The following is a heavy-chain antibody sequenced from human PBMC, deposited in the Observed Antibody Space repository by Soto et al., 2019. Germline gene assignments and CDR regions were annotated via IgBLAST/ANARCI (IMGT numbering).Heavy chain of an antibody. CDR2: INPNSGGT. V-gene: IGHV1-2*04. Sequence: ASVKVSCKASGYSFTVYYIHWGRQAPGQGLEWMGWINPNSGGTNYAEKFRGWVTITRDTSISTAYMELGSLRSDDSAVYYCARGLATYDSSGYFLYWGQGTPVTVSS. J-gene: IGHJ4*02. D-gene: IGHD3-22*01. CDR1: GYSFTVYY. CDR3: ARGLATYDSSGYFLY.